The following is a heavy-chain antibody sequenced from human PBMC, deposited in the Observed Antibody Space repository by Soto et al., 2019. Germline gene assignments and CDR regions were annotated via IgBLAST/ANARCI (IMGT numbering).Heavy chain of an antibody. CDR1: GGTFSSYT. D-gene: IGHD2-15*01. CDR2: IIPILGIA. V-gene: IGHV1-69*08. Sequence: QVQLVQSGAEVKKPGSSVKVSCKASGGTFSSYTISWVRQAPGQGPEWMGRIIPILGIANYAQKFQGRVTITADKSTSTAYMELSSLRSEDTAVYYCARDRSGYCSGGSCYSDSDYWGQGTLVTVSS. J-gene: IGHJ4*02. CDR3: ARDRSGYCSGGSCYSDSDY.